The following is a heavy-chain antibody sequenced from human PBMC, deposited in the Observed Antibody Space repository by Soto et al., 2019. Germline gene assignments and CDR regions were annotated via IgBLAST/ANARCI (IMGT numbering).Heavy chain of an antibody. CDR2: ISAYNGNT. V-gene: IGHV1-18*01. CDR3: AKATATSGGAFEI. J-gene: IGHJ3*02. CDR1: GYNFISHS. Sequence: ASVKVSCKSSGYNFISHSITWVRQAPGQGLEWMGRISAYNGNTNYAQKLQGRVTMTTDTSTNTAYMELRSLRSDDTAVYYCAKATATSGGAFEIYGQGTMVTVSS. D-gene: IGHD1-1*01.